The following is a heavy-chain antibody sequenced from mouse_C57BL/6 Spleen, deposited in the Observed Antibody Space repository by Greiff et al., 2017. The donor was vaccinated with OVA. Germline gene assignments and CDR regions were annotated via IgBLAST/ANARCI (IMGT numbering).Heavy chain of an antibody. CDR3: ARLGYYGSSSAWFAY. J-gene: IGHJ3*01. Sequence: EVHLVESGPELVKPGASVKISCKASGYSFTGYYMNWVKQSPEKSLEWIGEINPSTGGTTYNQKFKAKATLTVDKSSSTAYMQLKSLTSEDSAVYYCARLGYYGSSSAWFAYWGQGTLVTVSA. D-gene: IGHD1-1*01. CDR1: GYSFTGYY. CDR2: INPSTGGT. V-gene: IGHV1-42*01.